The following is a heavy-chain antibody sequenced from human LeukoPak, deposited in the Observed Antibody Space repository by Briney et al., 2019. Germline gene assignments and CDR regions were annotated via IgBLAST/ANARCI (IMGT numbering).Heavy chain of an antibody. CDR1: GFTFSRYW. V-gene: IGHV3-7*01. CDR3: ATSRVFDY. J-gene: IGHJ4*02. Sequence: GGSLRLSCAASGFTFSRYWMTWVRQAPGKGLEWVANIKEDGSEKNYVDSVKGRFTISRDNAENSLYLQMNSLKAEDTAVYYCATSRVFDYWGQGALVIVSS. CDR2: IKEDGSEK.